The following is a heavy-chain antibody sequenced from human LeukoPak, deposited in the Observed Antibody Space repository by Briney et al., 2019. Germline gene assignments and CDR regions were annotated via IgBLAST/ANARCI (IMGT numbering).Heavy chain of an antibody. CDR3: ARGGRGYD. V-gene: IGHV4-34*01. Sequence: SETLSLTCTVSGGSISSYYWSWIRQPPGKGLEWIGEINHSGSTNYNPSLKSRVTMSVDTSKNQFSLKLSSVTAADTAVYYCARGGRGYDWGQGTLVTVSS. J-gene: IGHJ4*02. D-gene: IGHD5-12*01. CDR1: GGSISSYY. CDR2: INHSGST.